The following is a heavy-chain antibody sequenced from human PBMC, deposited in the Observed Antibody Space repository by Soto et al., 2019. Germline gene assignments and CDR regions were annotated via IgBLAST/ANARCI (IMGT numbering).Heavy chain of an antibody. CDR3: AKDLGVYLPSDYYNGMDV. J-gene: IGHJ6*02. Sequence: GGSLRLSCAASGFTFSSYGMHWVRQAPGKGLEWVAVIWYDGSNKYYADSVKGRFTISRDNSKNTLYLQMNSLRAEDTAVYYCAKDLGVYLPSDYYNGMDVWGQGTTVTVSS. CDR2: IWYDGSNK. CDR1: GFTFSSYG. V-gene: IGHV3-30*02. D-gene: IGHD1-26*01.